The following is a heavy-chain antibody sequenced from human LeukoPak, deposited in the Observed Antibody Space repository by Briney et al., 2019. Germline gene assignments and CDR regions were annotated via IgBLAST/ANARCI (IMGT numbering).Heavy chain of an antibody. D-gene: IGHD2-15*01. V-gene: IGHV1-46*01. Sequence: ASVKVSCKASGYTFTNYYIHWVRQAPGQGLEWMGLINPSGGNTNYAQNFQGRVTMTRDTSASTVYMELSSLRSEDTAIYYCARISGGYNDAYDIWGQGTVVTVPS. CDR1: GYTFTNYY. CDR3: ARISGGYNDAYDI. J-gene: IGHJ3*02. CDR2: INPSGGNT.